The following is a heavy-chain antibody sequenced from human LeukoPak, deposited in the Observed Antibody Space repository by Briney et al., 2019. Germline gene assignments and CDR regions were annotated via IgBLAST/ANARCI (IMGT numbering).Heavy chain of an antibody. Sequence: GGSLRLSCAASGFTFSNYGMHWVRQAPGKGLEWVAFIRYDGSNKYYADSVKGRFTISRDNSKKTLYLQMNSLRPEDTAVYYCARDFDYDSSGYYFDYWGQGTLVTVSS. D-gene: IGHD3-22*01. CDR1: GFTFSNYG. CDR2: IRYDGSNK. CDR3: ARDFDYDSSGYYFDY. V-gene: IGHV3-30*02. J-gene: IGHJ4*02.